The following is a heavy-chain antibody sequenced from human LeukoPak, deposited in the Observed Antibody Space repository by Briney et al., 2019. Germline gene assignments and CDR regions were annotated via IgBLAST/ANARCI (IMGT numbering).Heavy chain of an antibody. J-gene: IGHJ6*02. CDR3: ARFSPAAEYSSSWYVIYGMDV. V-gene: IGHV4-34*01. CDR2: INHSGST. D-gene: IGHD6-13*01. Sequence: SETLSLTCAVYGGSFSGYYWSWIRQPPGKGLEWIGEINHSGSTNYNPSLKSRVTVSVDTSKNQFSLKLSSVTAADTAVYYCARFSPAAEYSSSWYVIYGMDVWGQGTTVTVSS. CDR1: GGSFSGYY.